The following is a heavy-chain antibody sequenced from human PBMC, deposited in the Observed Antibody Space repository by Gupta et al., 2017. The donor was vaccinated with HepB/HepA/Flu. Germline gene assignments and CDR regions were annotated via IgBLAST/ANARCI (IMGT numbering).Heavy chain of an antibody. CDR1: GFSLSTSGVV. V-gene: IGHV2-5*01. J-gene: IGHJ5*02. CDR3: APSSERRLWFGEFVA. D-gene: IGHD3-10*01. CDR2: IYWNDDK. Sequence: QLTLTESGPTLVKPSQTRTLACSFSGFSLSTSGVVVGWIRQPPGKALEWLALIYWNDDKRYSPSLKSRLTITKDTAKNQVVRTMTNMDPVDTATYYCAPSSERRLWFGEFVAWGQGTLVTVSS.